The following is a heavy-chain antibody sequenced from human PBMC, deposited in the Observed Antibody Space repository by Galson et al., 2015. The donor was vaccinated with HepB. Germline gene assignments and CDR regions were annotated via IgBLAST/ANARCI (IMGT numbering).Heavy chain of an antibody. D-gene: IGHD2-2*01. Sequence: SLRLSCATSGFTFSSYGMHWVRQAPGKGLEWVAVISYDGSNKYYADSVKGRFTISRDNSKNTLYLQMNSLRAEDTAVYYCAKGRGGYCSRTSCPTHYYYYGMDVWGQGTTVTVSS. CDR3: AKGRGGYCSRTSCPTHYYYYGMDV. CDR1: GFTFSSYG. V-gene: IGHV3-30*18. CDR2: ISYDGSNK. J-gene: IGHJ6*02.